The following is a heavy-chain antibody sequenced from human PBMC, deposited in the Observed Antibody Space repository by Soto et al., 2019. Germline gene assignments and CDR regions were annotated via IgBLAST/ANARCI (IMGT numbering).Heavy chain of an antibody. CDR3: ARGNQRWLQLWYFDL. V-gene: IGHV1-69*12. CDR2: IIPIFGTA. CDR1: GGTFSSYT. Sequence: QVQLVQSGAEVKKPGSSVTVSCKASGGTFSSYTISWVRQAPGQGLEWMGGIIPIFGTANYAQKFQGRVTITADDSTRTAYMELSRLRSEYTAVYYCARGNQRWLQLWYFDLWGRGTLVTVSS. J-gene: IGHJ2*01. D-gene: IGHD5-12*01.